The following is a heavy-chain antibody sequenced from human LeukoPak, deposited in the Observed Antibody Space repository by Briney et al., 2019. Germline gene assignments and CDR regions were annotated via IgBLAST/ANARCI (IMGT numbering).Heavy chain of an antibody. Sequence: GGSLRLSCAASGFTFSSYAMSWVRQAPGKGLEWVSAITGSGGSTYLPDSVKGRFTISRDNAKNSLYLQMNSLRAEDTAVYYCAELGITMIGGVWGKGTTVTISS. V-gene: IGHV3-23*01. CDR2: ITGSGGST. CDR1: GFTFSSYA. D-gene: IGHD3-10*02. CDR3: AELGITMIGGV. J-gene: IGHJ6*04.